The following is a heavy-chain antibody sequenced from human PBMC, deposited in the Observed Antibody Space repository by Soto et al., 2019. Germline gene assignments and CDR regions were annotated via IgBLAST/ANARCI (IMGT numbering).Heavy chain of an antibody. CDR2: IGADNGNT. J-gene: IGHJ6*02. CDR3: AADQLYYSDSSGYFYYYGMDV. Sequence: ASVKVSCKASGYTFTRYVISWVRHAHGQGLEWIEWIGADNGNTNYAQKFQDRVTMTTNTSTSTAYMELSSLRSEDTAVYYCAADQLYYSDSSGYFYYYGMDVWGHGTTVTVSS. V-gene: IGHV1-18*01. D-gene: IGHD3-22*01. CDR1: GYTFTRYV.